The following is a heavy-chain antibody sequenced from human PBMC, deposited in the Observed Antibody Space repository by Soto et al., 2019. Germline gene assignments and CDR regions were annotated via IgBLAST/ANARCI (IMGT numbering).Heavy chain of an antibody. Sequence: SETLSLTCTVSGGSISSYYWSWIRQPPGKGLEWIGYIYYSGSTNYNPSLKSRVTISVDTSKNQFSLKLSSVTAADTAVYYCAVGSGCISTSCPRSYYYYYGMDVWGQGTTVTVSS. D-gene: IGHD2-2*01. J-gene: IGHJ6*02. CDR3: AVGSGCISTSCPRSYYYYYGMDV. CDR1: GGSISSYY. CDR2: IYYSGST. V-gene: IGHV4-59*01.